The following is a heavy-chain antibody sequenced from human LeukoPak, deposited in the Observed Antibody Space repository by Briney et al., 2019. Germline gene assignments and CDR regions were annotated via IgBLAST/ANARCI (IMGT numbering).Heavy chain of an antibody. CDR1: GGSISSYY. CDR2: IYSNGNT. V-gene: IGHV4-59*01. J-gene: IGHJ3*02. CDR3: ARGLVGLTPHAGVFQI. Sequence: SETLSLTCTVSGGSISSYYWSWIRQPPGKGLEWIAYIYSNGNTNSNPSLKSRVTIAVDTSQSQFSLKLSSVTAADTAVYYCARGLVGLTPHAGVFQIWGQGTKVTVSS. D-gene: IGHD1-26*01.